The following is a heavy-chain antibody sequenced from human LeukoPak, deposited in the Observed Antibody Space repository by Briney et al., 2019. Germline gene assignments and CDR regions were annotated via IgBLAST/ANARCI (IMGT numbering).Heavy chain of an antibody. D-gene: IGHD1-1*01. CDR2: ISNSGNTI. CDR1: GFTFSSYE. Sequence: GGSLRLSCAASGFTFSSYEMNWVRQAPGKGLEWVSYISNSGNTIFYADSVKGRFTISRDSGKNSLYLQMNSLRAEDTAVYYCARVFSNPTGNDYWGQGTLVTVSS. V-gene: IGHV3-48*03. J-gene: IGHJ4*02. CDR3: ARVFSNPTGNDY.